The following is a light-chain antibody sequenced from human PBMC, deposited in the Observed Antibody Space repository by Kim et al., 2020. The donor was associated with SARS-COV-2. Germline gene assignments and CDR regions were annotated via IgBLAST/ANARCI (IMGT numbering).Light chain of an antibody. CDR1: QSISSW. CDR3: QQYNGYYT. CDR2: DAS. V-gene: IGKV1-5*01. Sequence: DIQMTQSPSTLSASVGDRVTITCRASQSISSWLAWYQQKPGKAPKLLIYDASSLKSGVPSRFSGSGSGTEFILTISSLQPDDFATYYCQQYNGYYTFGQGTKLEI. J-gene: IGKJ2*01.